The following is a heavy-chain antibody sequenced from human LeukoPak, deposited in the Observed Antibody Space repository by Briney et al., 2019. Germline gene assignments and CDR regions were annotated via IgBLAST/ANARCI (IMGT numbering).Heavy chain of an antibody. V-gene: IGHV1-18*01. CDR1: GYTFTSYG. Sequence: GASVKVSCKASGYTFTSYGISWVRQAPGQGLEWMGWISAYNGNTNYAQKFQGRVTMTRNTSISTAYMELSSLRSEDTAMYYCASYGGNSDFDYWGQGTLVTVSS. J-gene: IGHJ4*02. D-gene: IGHD4-23*01. CDR3: ASYGGNSDFDY. CDR2: ISAYNGNT.